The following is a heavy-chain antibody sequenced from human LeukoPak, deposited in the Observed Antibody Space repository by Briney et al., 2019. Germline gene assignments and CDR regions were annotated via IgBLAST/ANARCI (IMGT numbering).Heavy chain of an antibody. CDR3: ARDLVSAALRRSWFDP. J-gene: IGHJ5*02. D-gene: IGHD2-2*01. CDR1: GGTFSSYA. V-gene: IGHV1-69*01. Sequence: SVKVSCKASGGTFSSYAISWVRQAPGQGLVWMGGIIPIFGTANYAQKFQGRVTITADESTSTAYMELSSLRSEDTAVYYCARDLVSAALRRSWFDPWGQGTLVTVSS. CDR2: IIPIFGTA.